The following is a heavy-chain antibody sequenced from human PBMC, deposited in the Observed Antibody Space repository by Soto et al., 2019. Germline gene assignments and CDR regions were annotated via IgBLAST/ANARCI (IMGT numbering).Heavy chain of an antibody. J-gene: IGHJ4*02. CDR2: FHYGGST. CDR3: SRSPGDWAPCDY. CDR1: GGSISSSSYY. Sequence: QLQLQESGPGLVKPSETLSLTCTVSGGSISSSSYYWGWIRQPPGKGLEWIGSFHYGGSTYYNPSLKSRVTLSVDTSKNDFSLQLSSVTAADTAVYYCSRSPGDWAPCDYWGQGTLVTVSS. D-gene: IGHD3-10*01. V-gene: IGHV4-39*02.